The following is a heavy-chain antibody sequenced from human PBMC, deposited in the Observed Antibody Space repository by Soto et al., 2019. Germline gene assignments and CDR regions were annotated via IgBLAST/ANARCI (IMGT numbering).Heavy chain of an antibody. CDR3: ARDSCSGGSCYSFGAFDI. Sequence: ASVKVSCKASGYSFTSYGSSWVRQAPGQGLEWMGWISAYNGNTNYAQKLQGRVTMTTDTSTSTAYMELRSLRSDDTAVYYCARDSCSGGSCYSFGAFDIWGQGTMVTVSS. V-gene: IGHV1-18*01. J-gene: IGHJ3*02. D-gene: IGHD2-15*01. CDR1: GYSFTSYG. CDR2: ISAYNGNT.